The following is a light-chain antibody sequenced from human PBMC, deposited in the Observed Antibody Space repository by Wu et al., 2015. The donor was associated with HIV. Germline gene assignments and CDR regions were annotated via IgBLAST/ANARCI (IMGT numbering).Light chain of an antibody. Sequence: EIVLTQSPGTLSLSPGERATLSCRASQSVSSTYLAWYQQKPGQPPRLLIYGGSRRATGIPGRFSGSGSGTDFSLTISRLEPEDFAVYYCQHRSTWPLTFGGGTKVEIK. CDR3: QHRSTWPLT. V-gene: IGKV3D-20*02. J-gene: IGKJ4*01. CDR2: GGS. CDR1: QSVSSTY.